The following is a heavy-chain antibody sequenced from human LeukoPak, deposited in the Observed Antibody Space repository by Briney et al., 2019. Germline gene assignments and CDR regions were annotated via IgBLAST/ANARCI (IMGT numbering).Heavy chain of an antibody. CDR1: GFTFSSYA. D-gene: IGHD1-26*01. V-gene: IGHV3-15*01. CDR3: TTDGVGVEGATYDN. CDR2: IKSKTDGGTT. J-gene: IGHJ4*02. Sequence: GGSLRLSCAASGFTFSSYAMSWVRQAPGKGLEWVGRIKSKTDGGTTDYAAPVKGRFTISRDDSKNTLYLQMNSLKTEDTAVYYCTTDGVGVEGATYDNWGQGTLVSVSS.